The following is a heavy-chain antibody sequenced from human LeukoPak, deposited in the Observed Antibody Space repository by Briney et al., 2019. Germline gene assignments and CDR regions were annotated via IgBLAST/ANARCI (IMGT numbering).Heavy chain of an antibody. CDR3: ARDGNHYYGSGSIDY. CDR2: IKQDGSEK. CDR1: GFTFSSYW. Sequence: QPGGSLRLSCAASGFTFSSYWMSWVRQAPGKGLEWVANIKQDGSEKYYVDSVKGRFTISRDNAKNSLYLQMNSLRAEDTAVYYCARDGNHYYGSGSIDYWGQGTLVTVSS. V-gene: IGHV3-7*01. D-gene: IGHD3-10*01. J-gene: IGHJ4*02.